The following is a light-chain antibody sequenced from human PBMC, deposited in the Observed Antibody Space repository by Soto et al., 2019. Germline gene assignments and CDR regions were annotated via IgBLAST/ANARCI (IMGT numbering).Light chain of an antibody. CDR3: QHYGNSRWT. CDR2: GAS. V-gene: IGKV3-20*01. Sequence: EIVLTQSPGTLSLSPGERATLSCRASQSITSNSLAWYQQKPGQAPRLLIYGASSRATGIPDRFSGSGSGTDFALTISRLEPEDFAVYYCQHYGNSRWTFGQGTKVEIK. CDR1: QSITSNS. J-gene: IGKJ1*01.